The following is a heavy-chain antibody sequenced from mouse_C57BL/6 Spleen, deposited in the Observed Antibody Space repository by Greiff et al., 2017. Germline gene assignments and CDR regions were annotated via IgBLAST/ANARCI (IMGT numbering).Heavy chain of an antibody. J-gene: IGHJ1*03. Sequence: EVKLQESGPGLVKPSQSLSLTCSVPGYSITSGYYWNWIRQFPGNKLEWMGYISYDGRNKYNPSLKNRISITRDTSKNQFFLKLNSVTTEDTATYYCAREGWLLPDWYFEVWGTGTTVTVSS. CDR2: ISYDGRN. D-gene: IGHD2-3*01. V-gene: IGHV3-6*01. CDR3: AREGWLLPDWYFEV. CDR1: GYSITSGYY.